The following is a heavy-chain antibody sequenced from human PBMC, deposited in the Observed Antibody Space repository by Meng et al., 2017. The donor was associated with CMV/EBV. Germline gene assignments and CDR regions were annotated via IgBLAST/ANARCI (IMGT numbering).Heavy chain of an antibody. CDR1: GYTFTGYY. V-gene: IGHV1-2*02. J-gene: IGHJ4*02. D-gene: IGHD5-24*01. Sequence: QVQRVQSGAEVKTPGASVKVSCKASGYTFTGYYMHWVRQAPGQGLEWMGWINPNSGGTNYAQKFQGRVTMTRDTSISTAYMELSRLRSDDTAVYYCARVQVRGEMATPAGYWGQGTLVTVSS. CDR3: ARVQVRGEMATPAGY. CDR2: INPNSGGT.